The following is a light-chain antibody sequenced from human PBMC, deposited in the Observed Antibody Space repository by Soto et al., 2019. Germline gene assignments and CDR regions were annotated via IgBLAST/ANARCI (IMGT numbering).Light chain of an antibody. V-gene: IGKV3-15*01. CDR2: DAY. Sequence: EIVMTQSPATLSVSPGERATLSCRASQSVVTKLAWYQQKPGQAPRLLMYDAYTRATGVPARFSGSGSGTDFTLTISSLEPEDFAVYYCQQRSYWGGFGPGTKVDIK. CDR1: QSVVTK. J-gene: IGKJ3*01. CDR3: QQRSYWGG.